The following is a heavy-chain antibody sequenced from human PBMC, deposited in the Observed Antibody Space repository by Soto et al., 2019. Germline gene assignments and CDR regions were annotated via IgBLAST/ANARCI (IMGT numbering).Heavy chain of an antibody. J-gene: IGHJ4*02. D-gene: IGHD6-19*01. Sequence: QVQLQESGPGLVKPSETLTLTCTVSGGSVSSGSYYWSWIRQPPGKGLEWIGDIYYSGSTNYNPSLKSRVTMSLATSKNQFSLKLSSVNAADTAVYYCARIKLDSSGWWFDYWGQGTLVTVSS. V-gene: IGHV4-61*01. CDR3: ARIKLDSSGWWFDY. CDR2: IYYSGST. CDR1: GGSVSSGSYY.